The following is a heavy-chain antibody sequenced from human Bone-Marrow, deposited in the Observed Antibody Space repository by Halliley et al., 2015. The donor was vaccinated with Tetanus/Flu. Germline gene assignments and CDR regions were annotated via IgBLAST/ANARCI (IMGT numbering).Heavy chain of an antibody. V-gene: IGHV4-59*01. CDR3: ARVFGGNSWDKFYFDY. D-gene: IGHD1-26*01. Sequence: WMAYIYYSGGTIYHPPLKSRLSVSVDTSKNQFSLKLTSVTAADTAVYYCARVFGGNSWDKFYFDYWGQGILATVSS. J-gene: IGHJ4*02. CDR2: IYYSGGT.